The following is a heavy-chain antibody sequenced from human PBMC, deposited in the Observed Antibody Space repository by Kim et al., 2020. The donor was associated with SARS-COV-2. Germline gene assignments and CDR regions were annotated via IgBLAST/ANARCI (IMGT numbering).Heavy chain of an antibody. CDR3: ASGDILTGYPTEYS. CDR1: GYTFTRYA. J-gene: IGHJ4*02. CDR2: INTNTGSP. D-gene: IGHD3-9*01. Sequence: ASVKVSCKASGYTFTRYAIDWVRQAPGQGLEWMGWINTNTGSPTYAQALTGRFVFSLDTPVSTAYLQISSLKAEDTAVYYCASGDILTGYPTEYSWGQGT. V-gene: IGHV7-4-1*02.